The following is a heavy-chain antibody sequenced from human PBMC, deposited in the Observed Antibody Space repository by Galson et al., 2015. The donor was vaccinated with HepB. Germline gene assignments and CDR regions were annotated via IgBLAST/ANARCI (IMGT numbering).Heavy chain of an antibody. CDR1: GYTFTSYA. Sequence: SVKVSCKASGYTFTSYAMHWVRQAPGQRLEWMGWINAGNGNTKYSQKFQGRVTITRDTSASTAYMELSSLRSEDTAVYYCARVDYDILTGYYGMDVWGKGTTVTVSS. V-gene: IGHV1-3*01. CDR3: ARVDYDILTGYYGMDV. CDR2: INAGNGNT. D-gene: IGHD3-9*01. J-gene: IGHJ6*04.